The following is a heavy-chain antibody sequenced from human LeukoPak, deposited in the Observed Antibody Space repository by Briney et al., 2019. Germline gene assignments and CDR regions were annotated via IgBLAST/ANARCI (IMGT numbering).Heavy chain of an antibody. D-gene: IGHD4-23*01. Sequence: PGGSLRLSCAAYGFKFKTYGMHWVRQDPGEGLEWVAVIYYDGNQKYYGDSVKGRFTVSRDVSENMLYLQMSSLRADDTAVYYCARGGVATAWGAFDVWGQGTMVTVSS. CDR1: GFKFKTYG. CDR3: ARGGVATAWGAFDV. J-gene: IGHJ3*01. V-gene: IGHV3-33*01. CDR2: IYYDGNQK.